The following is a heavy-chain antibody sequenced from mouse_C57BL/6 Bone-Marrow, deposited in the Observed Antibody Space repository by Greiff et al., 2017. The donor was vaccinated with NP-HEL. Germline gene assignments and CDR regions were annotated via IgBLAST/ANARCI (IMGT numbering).Heavy chain of an antibody. V-gene: IGHV10-1*01. Sequence: EADGGLVQPKGSLNLSCAASGFSFNTFAMNWVRQAPGKGLEWAARIRSKSNNYATYYADSVKDRFTISRDDSESMLYLQMNNLKTEDTAMYYCVSERAWFACWGQGTLVTVTA. CDR1: GFSFNTFA. J-gene: IGHJ3*01. CDR3: VSERAWFAC. CDR2: IRSKSNNYAT.